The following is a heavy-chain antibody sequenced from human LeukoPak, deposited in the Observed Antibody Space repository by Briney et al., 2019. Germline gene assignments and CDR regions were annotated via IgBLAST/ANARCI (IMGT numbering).Heavy chain of an antibody. D-gene: IGHD1-7*01. CDR2: INPNSGGT. CDR3: ARDLGGSTVYNWNYWFDP. Sequence: ASVKVSCEASGYTFTGYYMHWVRQAPGQGLEWMGWINPNSGGTNYAQKFQGRVTMTRDTSISTAYMELSRLRSDDTAVYYCARDLGGSTVYNWNYWFDPWGQGTLVTVSS. J-gene: IGHJ5*02. V-gene: IGHV1-2*02. CDR1: GYTFTGYY.